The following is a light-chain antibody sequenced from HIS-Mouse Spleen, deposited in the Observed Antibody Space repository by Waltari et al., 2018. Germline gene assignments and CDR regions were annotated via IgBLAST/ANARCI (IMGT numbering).Light chain of an antibody. J-gene: IGLJ2*01. CDR1: ALPKKY. V-gene: IGLV3-10*01. Sequence: SYELTQPPSVSVSPGQTARITCSGDALPKKYAYWYQQKSGQAPVLVIYEDSKRPSGIPGRFSGSSSGTMATLTSSGAQVEDEADYYCYSTDSSGNHRVFGGGTKLTVL. CDR2: EDS. CDR3: YSTDSSGNHRV.